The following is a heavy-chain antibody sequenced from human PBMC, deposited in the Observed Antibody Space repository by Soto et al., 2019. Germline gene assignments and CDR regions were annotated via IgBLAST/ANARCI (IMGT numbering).Heavy chain of an antibody. Sequence: QITLKESGPTLVKPTQTLTLTCTFSGFSLSTRGVAVGWFRQPPGKALEWLALIYWDEDKWYSPSLKTRPTLPEDPSQNQVVLTMTNMDPVDTATYYCAHRPRGYAYYFDYWGQGTLVTVSS. CDR1: GFSLSTRGVA. V-gene: IGHV2-5*02. J-gene: IGHJ4*02. CDR3: AHRPRGYAYYFDY. D-gene: IGHD5-12*01. CDR2: IYWDEDK.